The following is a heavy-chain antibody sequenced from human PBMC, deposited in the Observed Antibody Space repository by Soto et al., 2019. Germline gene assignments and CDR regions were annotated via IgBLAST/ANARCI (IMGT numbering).Heavy chain of an antibody. J-gene: IGHJ4*02. Sequence: GGSLRLSCSASGFIFSESTIYWVRQVPGKGLEAISAVSTSGRSTYYADSAKDRFTISRDNSKNTLFLQMGSLRPEDTAIYYCVKQAHGLDGVAFDYWGQGTQVTVSS. D-gene: IGHD2-15*01. CDR1: GFIFSEST. CDR2: VSTSGRST. CDR3: VKQAHGLDGVAFDY. V-gene: IGHV3-64D*06.